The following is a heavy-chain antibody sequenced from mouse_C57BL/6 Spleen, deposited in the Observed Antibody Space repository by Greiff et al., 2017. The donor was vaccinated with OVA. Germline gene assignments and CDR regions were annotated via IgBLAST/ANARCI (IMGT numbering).Heavy chain of an antibody. CDR2: ISYSGST. CDR3: ARGNYYGSSYVAWCAY. J-gene: IGHJ3*01. Sequence: EVQRVESGPGMVKPSQSLSLTCTVTGYSITSGYDWHWIRHFPGNKLEWMGYISYSGSTNYNPSLKSRISITPDKSKNHFFLKLNSVTTEDTATDYCARGNYYGSSYVAWCAYWGQGTLVTVSA. D-gene: IGHD1-1*01. CDR1: GYSITSGYD. V-gene: IGHV3-1*01.